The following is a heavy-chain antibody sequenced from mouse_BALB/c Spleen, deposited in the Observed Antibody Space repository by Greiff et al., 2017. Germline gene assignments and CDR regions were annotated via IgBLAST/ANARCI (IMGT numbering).Heavy chain of an antibody. CDR3: ARFPSLGGNGEFAY. Sequence: EVQLQESGPSLVKPSQTLSLTCSVTGDSITSGYWNWIRKFPGNKLEYMGYISYSGSTYYNPSLKSRISITRDTSKNQYYLQLNSVTTEDTATYYCARFPSLGGNGEFAYWGQGTLVTVSA. D-gene: IGHD2-1*01. V-gene: IGHV3-8*02. J-gene: IGHJ3*01. CDR2: ISYSGST. CDR1: GDSITSGY.